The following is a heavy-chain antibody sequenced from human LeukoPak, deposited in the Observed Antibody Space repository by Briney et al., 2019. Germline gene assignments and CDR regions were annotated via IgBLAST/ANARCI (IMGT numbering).Heavy chain of an antibody. D-gene: IGHD6-19*01. V-gene: IGHV4-39*07. CDR3: ARGTLYSGWSYYFDS. J-gene: IGHJ4*02. CDR2: IYYSGTT. Sequence: SETLSLTCTVSGGSIPISTYYWGWVRQPPGKGLEWIGSIYYSGTTKYNPFLKSRVTISVDNSNNKFSLRLSSVTAADTALYYCARGTLYSGWSYYFDSWGQGTLVTVSS. CDR1: GGSIPISTYY.